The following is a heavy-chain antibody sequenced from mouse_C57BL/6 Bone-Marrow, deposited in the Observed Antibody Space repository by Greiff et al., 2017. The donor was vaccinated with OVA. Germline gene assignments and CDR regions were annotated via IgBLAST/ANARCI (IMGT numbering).Heavy chain of an antibody. J-gene: IGHJ3*01. CDR1: GYTFTSYW. CDR2: IDPSDSYT. D-gene: IGHD3-2*02. V-gene: IGHV1-59*01. Sequence: VQLQQPGAELVRPGTSVKLSCKASGYTFTSYWLHWVKQRPGQGLEWIGVIDPSDSYTNYNQKFKGKATLTVDTSSSTAYMQLSSLTSEDSAVYYCARWDSSGLAYWGQGTLVTVSA. CDR3: ARWDSSGLAY.